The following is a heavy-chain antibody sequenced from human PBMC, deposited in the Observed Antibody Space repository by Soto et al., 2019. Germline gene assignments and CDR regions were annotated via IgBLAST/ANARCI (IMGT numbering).Heavy chain of an antibody. CDR2: IDNAGTDS. CDR3: ARGWFGPDV. CDR1: GFTLSGRS. Sequence: VQLVESGGGLVQPGGSLRLSCAASGFTLSGRSMHWVSQAPGKGLVWVSGIDNAGTDSTYADSVKGRFTSSRDNAKNMLYLQMNSLRVEDTAVYYCARGWFGPDVWGKGTTVTVSS. J-gene: IGHJ6*04. D-gene: IGHD3-10*01. V-gene: IGHV3-74*01.